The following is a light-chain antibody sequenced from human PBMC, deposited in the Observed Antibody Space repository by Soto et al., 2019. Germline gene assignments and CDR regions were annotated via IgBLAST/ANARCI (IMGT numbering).Light chain of an antibody. CDR1: QSVSSNY. CDR2: GTS. CDR3: QQYGNSPRYS. V-gene: IGKV3-20*01. J-gene: IGKJ2*03. Sequence: EIVLTQSPGTLSLSLGERATLSCRASQSVSSNYLAWYQQKPGQAPRLLIYGTSSRATGIPDRFSGSGSGTDVTLTISILEPEDFAVYYCQQYGNSPRYSFGQGTKLEIK.